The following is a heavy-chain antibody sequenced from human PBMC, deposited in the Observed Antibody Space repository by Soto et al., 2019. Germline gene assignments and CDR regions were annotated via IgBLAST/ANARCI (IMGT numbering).Heavy chain of an antibody. CDR3: ARTNRSSWSFDY. Sequence: GGSLRLSCAASGFTFSSYDMHWVRQATGKGLEWVSAIGTAGDPYYPGSVKGRFTISRENAKNSLYLQMNSLRVGDTAVYYCARTNRSSWSFDYWGQGTLVTVSS. J-gene: IGHJ4*02. CDR2: IGTAGDP. CDR1: GFTFSSYD. D-gene: IGHD6-13*01. V-gene: IGHV3-13*05.